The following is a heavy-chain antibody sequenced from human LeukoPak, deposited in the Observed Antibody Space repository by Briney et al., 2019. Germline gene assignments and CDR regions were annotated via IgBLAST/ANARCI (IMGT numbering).Heavy chain of an antibody. J-gene: IGHJ4*02. D-gene: IGHD2-15*01. V-gene: IGHV3-9*01. Sequence: GGSLRLSCAASGFTFDDYAMHWVRQAPGKGLEWVSGISWNSGSIGYADSVKGRFTISRDNAKNSLYLQMNSLRAEDTAVYYCARAGIVVSTPWYFDYWGQGTLVTVSS. CDR2: ISWNSGSI. CDR3: ARAGIVVSTPWYFDY. CDR1: GFTFDDYA.